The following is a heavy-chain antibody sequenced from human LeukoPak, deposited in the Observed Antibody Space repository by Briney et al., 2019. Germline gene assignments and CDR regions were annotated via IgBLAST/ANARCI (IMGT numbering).Heavy chain of an antibody. CDR3: AIDERSSLRYYYYYMDV. Sequence: LSLTCTVSGGSISSSSYYWGWIRQPPGKGLEWVAAISYDGSKQYYADSVRGRFTISRDNSKNTLYLQMDSLRAEDTAVYYCAIDERSSLRYYYYYMDVWGKGTTVTVSS. V-gene: IGHV3-30*03. CDR1: GGSISSSS. CDR2: ISYDGSKQ. J-gene: IGHJ6*03. D-gene: IGHD6-13*01.